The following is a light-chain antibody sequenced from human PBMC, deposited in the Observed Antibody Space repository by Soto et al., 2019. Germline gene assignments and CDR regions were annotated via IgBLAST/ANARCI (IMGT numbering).Light chain of an antibody. CDR3: QVWERSSDVV. V-gene: IGLV3-21*02. Sequence: SYELTQPTSVSVAPGQTARLTCGGNYIGSRSVHWYRQKSGQAPVLVVYDDSDRPSGIPERFSGSKSENTATLTISRVEDGDEADYYCQVWERSSDVVFGGGTKVTVL. J-gene: IGLJ2*01. CDR1: YIGSRS. CDR2: DDS.